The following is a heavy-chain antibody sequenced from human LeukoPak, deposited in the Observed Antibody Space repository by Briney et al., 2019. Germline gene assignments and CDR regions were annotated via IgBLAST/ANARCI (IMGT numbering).Heavy chain of an antibody. CDR3: ARGYVSGSGGSLFDY. J-gene: IGHJ4*02. V-gene: IGHV4-4*02. CDR1: GGSISSSNW. CDR2: IYHSGST. Sequence: PSGTLSLTCAVSGGSISSSNWWSWVRQPPGKGLEWIGEIYHSGSTNYNPSLKGRVTISVDKSRNQFSLKLSSVTAADTAVYYCARGYVSGSGGSLFDYWGQGTLVTVSS. D-gene: IGHD2-15*01.